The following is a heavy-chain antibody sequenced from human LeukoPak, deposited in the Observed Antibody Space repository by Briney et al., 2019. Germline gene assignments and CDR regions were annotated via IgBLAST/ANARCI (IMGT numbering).Heavy chain of an antibody. CDR1: GFTFSSCE. V-gene: IGHV3-48*03. CDR2: ISSSGSTI. J-gene: IGHJ4*02. CDR3: ARGPMLRGVIIRRSKSGYFDY. Sequence: GGSLRLSCAVSGFTFSSCEMNWVRQAPGKGLEWVSYISSSGSTIYYTDSVKGRFTISRGNARNSLDLQMNSLRAEDTAVYYCARGPMLRGVIIRRSKSGYFDYWGQGTLVTVSS. D-gene: IGHD3-10*01.